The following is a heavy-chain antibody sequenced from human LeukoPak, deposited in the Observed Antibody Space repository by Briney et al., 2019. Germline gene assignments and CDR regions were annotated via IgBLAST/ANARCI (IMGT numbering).Heavy chain of an antibody. CDR2: ISAYNGNT. V-gene: IGHV1-18*01. Sequence: ASVKVSCKASGYTFTSYGISWVRQAPGQGLEWMGWISAYNGNTNYAQKLQGRVTMTTDTSTSTAYMELRSLRSDDTAVYYCARTPGYGSGSPPDDYWGQGTLVTVSS. CDR1: GYTFTSYG. J-gene: IGHJ4*02. CDR3: ARTPGYGSGSPPDDY. D-gene: IGHD3-10*01.